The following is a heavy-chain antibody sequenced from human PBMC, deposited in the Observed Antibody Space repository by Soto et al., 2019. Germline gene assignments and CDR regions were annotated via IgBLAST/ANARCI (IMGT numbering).Heavy chain of an antibody. CDR2: IYPGDSDT. CDR3: ALGQFNWQLHPYYYYGIDV. Sequence: GESLKISCKGSGYNFANYWIGWVRQMPGKGLEWMGIIYPGDSDTRYSPSFQGQVTISADKSISTAYLQWSSLKASDTAMYYCALGQFNWQLHPYYYYGIDVWGQGTKATVYS. D-gene: IGHD1-26*01. J-gene: IGHJ6*02. CDR1: GYNFANYW. V-gene: IGHV5-51*01.